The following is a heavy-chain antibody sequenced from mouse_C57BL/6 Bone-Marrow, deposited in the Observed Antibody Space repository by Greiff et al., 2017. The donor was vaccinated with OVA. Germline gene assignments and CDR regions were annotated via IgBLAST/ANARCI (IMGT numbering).Heavy chain of an antibody. D-gene: IGHD2-5*01. CDR2: ISYDGSN. Sequence: EVHLVESGPGLVKPSQSLSLTCSVTGYSFTSCYYWNWIRQFPGNKLEWMGYISYDGSNNYNPYLKNRISITRDTSKNQFFLKLNSVTTEDTATYYCASYSNYWYFDVWGTGTTVTVSS. J-gene: IGHJ1*03. CDR3: ASYSNYWYFDV. CDR1: GYSFTSCYY. V-gene: IGHV3-6*01.